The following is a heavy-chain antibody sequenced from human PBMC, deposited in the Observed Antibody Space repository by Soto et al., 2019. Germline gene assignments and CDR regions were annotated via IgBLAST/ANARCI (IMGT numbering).Heavy chain of an antibody. CDR3: ARDPFLRSGYYSYYYGMGV. J-gene: IGHJ6*02. V-gene: IGHV1-8*01. Sequence: GASVKVSCKASGYTFTSYDINWARQATGQGLEWMGWMNPNSGNTGYAQKFQGRVTMTRNTSISTAYMELSSLRSEDTAVYYCARDPFLRSGYYSYYYGMGVWGQGTTVTVSS. CDR2: MNPNSGNT. CDR1: GYTFTSYD. D-gene: IGHD3-3*01.